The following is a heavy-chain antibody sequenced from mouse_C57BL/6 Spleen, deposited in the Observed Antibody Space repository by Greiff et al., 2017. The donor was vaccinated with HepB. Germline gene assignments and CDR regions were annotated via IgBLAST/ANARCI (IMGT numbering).Heavy chain of an antibody. CDR3: ARHWGGGYFDY. Sequence: VQLQQPGAELVRPGSSVKLSCKASGYTFTSYWMDWVKQRPGQGLEWIGNIYPSDSETHYNQKFKDKATLTVDKSSSTAYMQLSSLTSEDSAVYYCARHWGGGYFDYWGQGTTLTVSS. CDR2: IYPSDSET. J-gene: IGHJ2*01. D-gene: IGHD4-1*01. V-gene: IGHV1-61*01. CDR1: GYTFTSYW.